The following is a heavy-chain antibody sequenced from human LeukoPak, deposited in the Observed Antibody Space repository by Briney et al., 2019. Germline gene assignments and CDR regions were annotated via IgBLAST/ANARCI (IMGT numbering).Heavy chain of an antibody. D-gene: IGHD6-19*01. CDR3: ARVAGTKCFDY. CDR1: GFTFSSYA. V-gene: IGHV3-30-3*01. Sequence: SGGSLRLSCAASGFTFSSYAMHWVRQAPGKGLEWVAVISYDGSNKYYADSVKGRFTISRDNSKNTLYLQMNSLRAEDTAIYYCARVAGTKCFDYWGQGTLVTVSS. J-gene: IGHJ4*02. CDR2: ISYDGSNK.